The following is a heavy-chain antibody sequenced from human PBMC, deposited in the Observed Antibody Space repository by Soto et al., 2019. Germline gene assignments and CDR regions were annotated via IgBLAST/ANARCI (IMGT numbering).Heavy chain of an antibody. J-gene: IGHJ5*02. CDR1: GITFSGYS. V-gene: IGHV3-21*01. CDR3: ARGLAACSSTSCHRGWFDP. Sequence: GGSLRLSCAASGITFSGYSINWVRQAPGKGLEWVSSISSSSSYIYYADSVKGRFTISRDNAMNLLYLQMNSLRAEDTAVYYCARGLAACSSTSCHRGWFDPWGQGTLVTVSS. D-gene: IGHD2-2*01. CDR2: ISSSSSYI.